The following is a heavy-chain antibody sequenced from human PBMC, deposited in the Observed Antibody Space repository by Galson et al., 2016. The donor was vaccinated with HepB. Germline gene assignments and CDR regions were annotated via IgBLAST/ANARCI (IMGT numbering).Heavy chain of an antibody. Sequence: SLRLPCAASGFTFSNYAMNWVRQAPGKGLEWVSAVNGRGDSTYYADSVRGRFTISRDNSKNTLYLQMNSLRAEDTALYYCAKFGSSDVYYYYHSGMDVWGKGTTVTVSS. V-gene: IGHV3-23*01. CDR1: GFTFSNYA. J-gene: IGHJ6*04. D-gene: IGHD3-10*01. CDR2: VNGRGDST. CDR3: AKFGSSDVYYYYHSGMDV.